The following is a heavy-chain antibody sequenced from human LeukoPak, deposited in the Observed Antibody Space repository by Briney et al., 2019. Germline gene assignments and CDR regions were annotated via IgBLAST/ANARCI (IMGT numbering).Heavy chain of an antibody. CDR2: ISYDGRNQ. CDR1: GYTFSNYG. J-gene: IGHJ4*02. V-gene: IGHV3-30*18. D-gene: IGHD6-13*01. Sequence: GGSLRLSCAASGYTFSNYGMHWVRQVPGKGQERVAVISYDGRNQYYADSVKGRFTISRDNSKNTLSLQMNSLTAEDTAMYYCGKRGYSSSWQWIDYWGQGTLVTVSS. CDR3: GKRGYSSSWQWIDY.